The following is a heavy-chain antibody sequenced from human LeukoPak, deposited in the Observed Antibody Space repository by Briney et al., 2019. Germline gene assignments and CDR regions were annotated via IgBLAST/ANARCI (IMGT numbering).Heavy chain of an antibody. D-gene: IGHD4-11*01. Sequence: QPGGSLRLSCAASGFTFSSYAMSWVRQAPGKGLEWVSIIYSGGSTYYADSVKGRFTLSRDNSKNTVHLQMNSLRAEDTAVYYCARVYMNYFDYWGQGTLVTVSS. J-gene: IGHJ4*02. V-gene: IGHV3-66*01. CDR1: GFTFSSYA. CDR2: IYSGGST. CDR3: ARVYMNYFDY.